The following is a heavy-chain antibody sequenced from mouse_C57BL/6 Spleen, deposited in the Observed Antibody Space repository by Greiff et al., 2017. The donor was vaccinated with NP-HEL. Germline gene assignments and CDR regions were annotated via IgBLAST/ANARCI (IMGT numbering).Heavy chain of an antibody. CDR3: ARYYGSSWGYFDV. CDR1: GFNIKDYY. D-gene: IGHD1-1*01. V-gene: IGHV14-2*01. J-gene: IGHJ1*03. CDR2: IDPEDGET. Sequence: EVQLQQSGAELVKPGASVKLSCTASGFNIKDYYMHWVKQRTEQGLEWIGRIDPEDGETKYAPNFQGKATITADTSSNTAYLQLSSLTSEDTAVYYCARYYGSSWGYFDVWGTGTTVTVSS.